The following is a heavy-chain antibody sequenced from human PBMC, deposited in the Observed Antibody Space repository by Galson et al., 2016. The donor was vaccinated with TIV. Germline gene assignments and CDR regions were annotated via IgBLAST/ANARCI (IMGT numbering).Heavy chain of an antibody. J-gene: IGHJ3*02. CDR1: GYIFTNYW. Sequence: QSGAEVKKPGESLKISCKGSGYIFTNYWIAWVRQMPGKGLEWIGMIFPDDSDTRYSPSFQGQVTISVDKSIKTADLEWSTMKASDTAMYYCARLAYCTPTCHTYDAFHIWGQGTRVTVS. D-gene: IGHD2-8*01. CDR2: IFPDDSDT. CDR3: ARLAYCTPTCHTYDAFHI. V-gene: IGHV5-51*01.